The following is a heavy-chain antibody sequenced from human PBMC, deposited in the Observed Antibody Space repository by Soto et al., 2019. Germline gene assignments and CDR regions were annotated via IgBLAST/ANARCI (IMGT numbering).Heavy chain of an antibody. D-gene: IGHD6-19*01. CDR2: IIPILGIA. CDR3: KRARAGIAVGMYYYMDA. Sequence: SVKVSCKASGGTFSSYTISWVRQAPGQGLEWMGRIIPILGIANYAQKFQGRVTITAYKSTSTAYMELSSLRSDDTAVYYCKRARAGIAVGMYYYMDAWGNGTTVIVSS. V-gene: IGHV1-69*02. CDR1: GGTFSSYT. J-gene: IGHJ6*03.